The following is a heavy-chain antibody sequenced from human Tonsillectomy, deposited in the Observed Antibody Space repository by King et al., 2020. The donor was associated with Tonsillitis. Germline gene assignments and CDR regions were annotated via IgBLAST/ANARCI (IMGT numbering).Heavy chain of an antibody. Sequence: VQLVESEGGVVQPGRSLRLSCAASGFTFSSYGMHWVRQAPGKGLEWVAVISYDGTNKYYADSVKGRFTISRDNSKNTVYLQMNSLRADDTAVYYCAIHGGTVLLDPWGQGTLVTVSS. J-gene: IGHJ5*02. V-gene: IGHV3-30*03. D-gene: IGHD3-16*01. CDR1: GFTFSSYG. CDR2: ISYDGTNK. CDR3: AIHGGTVLLDP.